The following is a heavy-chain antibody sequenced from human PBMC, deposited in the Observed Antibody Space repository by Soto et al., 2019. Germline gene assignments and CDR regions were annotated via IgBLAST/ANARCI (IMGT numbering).Heavy chain of an antibody. D-gene: IGHD6-6*01. CDR2: IIPIFGTA. Sequence: ASVKVSCKASGGTFSSYAISWVRQAPGQGLEWMGGIIPIFGTANYAQKFQGRVTITADESTSTAYMELSSLRSEDTAVYYCARLDSQYSSSAAGGGYYYYGMDVWGQGTTVTVSS. CDR3: ARLDSQYSSSAAGGGYYYYGMDV. V-gene: IGHV1-69*13. J-gene: IGHJ6*02. CDR1: GGTFSSYA.